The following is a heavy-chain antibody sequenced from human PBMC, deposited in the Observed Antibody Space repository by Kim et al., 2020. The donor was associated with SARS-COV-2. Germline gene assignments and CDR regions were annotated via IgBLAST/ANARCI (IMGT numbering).Heavy chain of an antibody. J-gene: IGHJ4*02. D-gene: IGHD3-22*01. CDR1: GYTFTSYA. Sequence: ASVKVSCKASGYTFTSYAMNWVRQAPGQGLEWMGWINTNTGNPTYAQGFTGRFVFSLDTSVSTAYLQISSLKAEDTAVYYCARDKPYYYDSSGYYPSHGIDYWGQGTLVTVSS. CDR3: ARDKPYYYDSSGYYPSHGIDY. CDR2: INTNTGNP. V-gene: IGHV7-4-1*02.